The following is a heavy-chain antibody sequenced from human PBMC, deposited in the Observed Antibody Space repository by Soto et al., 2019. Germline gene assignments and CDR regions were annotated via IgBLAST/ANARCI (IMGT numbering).Heavy chain of an antibody. CDR3: AKDMRGSGSYYIYGMDV. CDR1: GFTVSSNY. J-gene: IGHJ6*02. Sequence: GGSLRLSCVASGFTVSSNYMSWVRQAPGKGLEWVSIIYSGGSTYYADSVKGRFTISRDNSKNTLYLQMNSLRAEDTAVYYCAKDMRGSGSYYIYGMDVWGQGTTVTVSS. CDR2: IYSGGST. V-gene: IGHV3-66*01. D-gene: IGHD3-10*01.